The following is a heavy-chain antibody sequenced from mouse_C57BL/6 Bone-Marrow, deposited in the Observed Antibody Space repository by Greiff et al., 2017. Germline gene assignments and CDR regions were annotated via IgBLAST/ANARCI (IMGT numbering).Heavy chain of an antibody. CDR2: IYPTSGRT. V-gene: IGHV1-55*01. D-gene: IGHD2-14*01. J-gene: IGHJ2*01. CDR1: GYTFTSYW. CDR3: ARSGPLVRSFDY. Sequence: VKLQQPGAELVKPGASVKMSCKASGYTFTSYWITWVKQRPGQGLEWIGDIYPTSGRTNYNEKFKSKAILTVDTSSNTAYMQLSSLTSDDAAVFYCARSGPLVRSFDYWGQGTTLTVSS.